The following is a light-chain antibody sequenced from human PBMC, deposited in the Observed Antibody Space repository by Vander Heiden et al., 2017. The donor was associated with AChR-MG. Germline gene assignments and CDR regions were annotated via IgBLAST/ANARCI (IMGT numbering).Light chain of an antibody. CDR2: DAS. CDR3: QQRYNWPRT. J-gene: IGKJ1*01. Sequence: IVFTQSPATLPLSPGEGATLSCRASQTISSYLAWYQQRPGQAPRLLIYDASNRATGIPARFRGSGSGTGFTLTISSLEPEDFAVYYCQQRYNWPRTFGQGTKVEIK. CDR1: QTISSY. V-gene: IGKV3-11*01.